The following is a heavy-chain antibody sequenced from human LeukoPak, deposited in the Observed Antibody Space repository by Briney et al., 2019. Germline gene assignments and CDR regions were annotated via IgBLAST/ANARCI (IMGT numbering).Heavy chain of an antibody. CDR3: ARRLLGYCSGGSCYSGYFQH. J-gene: IGHJ1*01. CDR2: INHSGST. D-gene: IGHD2-15*01. Sequence: SETLSLTCTVSGGSISSYYWSWIRQPAGKGLEWIGEINHSGSTNSNPSLKSRVTISVDTSKNQFSLKLSSVTAADTAVYYCARRLLGYCSGGSCYSGYFQHWGQGTLVTVSS. V-gene: IGHV4-34*01. CDR1: GGSISSYY.